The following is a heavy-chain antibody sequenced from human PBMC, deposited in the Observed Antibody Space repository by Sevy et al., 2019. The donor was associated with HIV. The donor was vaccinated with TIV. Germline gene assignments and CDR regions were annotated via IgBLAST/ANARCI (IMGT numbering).Heavy chain of an antibody. D-gene: IGHD6-13*01. V-gene: IGHV1-69*13. CDR2: IIPIFGTA. J-gene: IGHJ4*02. CDR3: ARDSWVAVAGTEGLDY. CDR1: GGTFSSYA. Sequence: ASVKVSCKASGGTFSSYAISWVRQAPGQGLEWMGKIIPIFGTANYAQKFQGRVTITADESTSTAYMELSSLRSEDTAVYYCARDSWVAVAGTEGLDYWGQGTLVTVSS.